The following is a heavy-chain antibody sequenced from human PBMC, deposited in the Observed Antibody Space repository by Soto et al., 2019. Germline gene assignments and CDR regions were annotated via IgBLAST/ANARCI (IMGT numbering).Heavy chain of an antibody. J-gene: IGHJ4*02. V-gene: IGHV3-9*01. CDR3: GKDKWYNSPWCLDY. D-gene: IGHD6-13*01. Sequence: VQLVESGGTLVEPGRSLRLSCAASGFTFDDYAMHWVRQAPGKGLEWVASISWNSGSIGYADSVKGRFTISRDNAKNSLSLQMNSLRPEDTALYYCGKDKWYNSPWCLDYWGQGTVVTVSS. CDR1: GFTFDDYA. CDR2: ISWNSGSI.